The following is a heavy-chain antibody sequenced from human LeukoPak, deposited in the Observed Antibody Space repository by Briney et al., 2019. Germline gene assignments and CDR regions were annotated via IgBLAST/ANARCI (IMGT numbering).Heavy chain of an antibody. CDR3: ARFGELLPVDY. J-gene: IGHJ4*02. Sequence: GESLKISFKGSGSGFTSYWIGWVRRMPGKGLEWMGIIYPGDSDTRYSPSFQGQVTISADKSISTAYLQWSSLKASDTAMYYCARFGELLPVDYWGQGTLVTVSS. CDR1: GSGFTSYW. CDR2: IYPGDSDT. D-gene: IGHD3-10*01. V-gene: IGHV5-51*01.